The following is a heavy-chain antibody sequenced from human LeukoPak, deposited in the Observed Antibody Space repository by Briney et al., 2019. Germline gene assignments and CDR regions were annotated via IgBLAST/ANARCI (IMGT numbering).Heavy chain of an antibody. Sequence: PGGSLRLSCAASGFTFSSYWMSWVRQAPGKGLEWVANLEQDGSEKYYVDSVKGRFTISRDNAKNSLYLQMNSLRAEDTAVYYCARGSGDVLRYFDWLKAPYYLDYWGQGTLVTVSS. CDR2: LEQDGSEK. D-gene: IGHD3-9*01. CDR3: ARGSGDVLRYFDWLKAPYYLDY. V-gene: IGHV3-7*01. J-gene: IGHJ4*02. CDR1: GFTFSSYW.